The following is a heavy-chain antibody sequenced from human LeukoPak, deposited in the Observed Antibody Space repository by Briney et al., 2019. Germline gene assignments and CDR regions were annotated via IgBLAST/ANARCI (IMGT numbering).Heavy chain of an antibody. CDR1: GGSFSGYY. CDR3: ARQGDIVVPLGY. V-gene: IGHV4-34*01. Sequence: SETLSLTCAVYGGSFSGYYWSWIRQPPGKGLEWIGEINHSGSTNYNPSLKSRVTISVDTSKNQFSLKLSSVTAADTAVYHCARQGDIVVPLGYWGQGTLVTVSS. D-gene: IGHD2-15*01. CDR2: INHSGST. J-gene: IGHJ4*02.